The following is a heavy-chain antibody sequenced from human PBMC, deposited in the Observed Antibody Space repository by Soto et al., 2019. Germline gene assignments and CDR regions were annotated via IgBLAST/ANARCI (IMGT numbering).Heavy chain of an antibody. D-gene: IGHD3-10*01. J-gene: IGHJ4*02. V-gene: IGHV4-31*03. CDR3: ARIGRETYYYGSGSYPAVDY. CDR2: IYYSGST. Sequence: QVQLQESGPGLVKPSQTLSLTCTVSGGSISSGGYYWSWIRQHPGKGLEWIGYIYYSGSTYYNQSLKSRVTISVDTSKNQFSLKLSSVTAADTAVYYCARIGRETYYYGSGSYPAVDYWGQGTLVTVSS. CDR1: GGSISSGGYY.